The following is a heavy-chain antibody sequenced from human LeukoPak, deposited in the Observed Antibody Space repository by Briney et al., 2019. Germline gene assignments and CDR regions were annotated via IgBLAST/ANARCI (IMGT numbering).Heavy chain of an antibody. J-gene: IGHJ6*02. Sequence: SETLSLTCTVSGGSISSYYWSWIRQPPGKGLEWIGYIYYSGSTNYNPSLMSRVTISVDTSKNQFSLKLSSVTAADTAVYYCARAPIVVVPAANGGDYDYYYYGMDVWGQGTTVTVSS. CDR3: ARAPIVVVPAANGGDYDYYYYGMDV. CDR2: IYYSGST. CDR1: GGSISSYY. D-gene: IGHD2-2*01. V-gene: IGHV4-59*08.